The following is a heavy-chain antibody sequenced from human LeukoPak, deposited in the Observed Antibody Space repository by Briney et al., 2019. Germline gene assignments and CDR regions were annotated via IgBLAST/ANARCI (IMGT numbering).Heavy chain of an antibody. CDR3: ARGAYCSGGSCYLDY. D-gene: IGHD2-15*01. Sequence: PGGSLRLSCAASGFTFSSYWMGWVRQAPGKGLEWVANIKQDGSEKYYVDSVKGRFTISRDNAKNSLYLQMNSLRTEDTAVYYCARGAYCSGGSCYLDYWGQGTMVTVSS. CDR2: IKQDGSEK. J-gene: IGHJ4*02. CDR1: GFTFSSYW. V-gene: IGHV3-7*01.